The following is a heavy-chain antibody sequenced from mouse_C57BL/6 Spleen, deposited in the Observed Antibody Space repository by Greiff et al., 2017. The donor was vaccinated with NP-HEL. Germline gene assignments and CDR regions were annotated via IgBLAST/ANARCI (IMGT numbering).Heavy chain of an antibody. D-gene: IGHD1-1*01. J-gene: IGHJ2*01. CDR3: ARAGITTHYFDY. CDR1: GYTFTSYW. Sequence: QVQLQQPGAELVKPGASVKMSCKASGYTFTSYWITWVKQRPGQGLEWIGDIYPGSGSTNYNEKFKSKATLTVDTSSSTAYMQLSSLTSEDSAVYYCARAGITTHYFDYWGQGTTLTVSS. CDR2: IYPGSGST. V-gene: IGHV1-55*01.